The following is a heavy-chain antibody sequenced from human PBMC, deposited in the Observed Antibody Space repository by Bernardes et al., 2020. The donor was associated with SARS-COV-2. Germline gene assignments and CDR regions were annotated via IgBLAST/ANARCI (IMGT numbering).Heavy chain of an antibody. CDR2: SNGDGSST. CDR3: ARDPDTIYGVSYHGLDV. Sequence: GGSLRLSCAASGFSFSAYWMHWVRQAPGKGLVWVSRSNGDGSSTKYADSVKGRFIMSRDNAKDMLHLQMNSLRAEDTGVYFCARDPDTIYGVSYHGLDVWGPGTTVTVSS. J-gene: IGHJ6*02. D-gene: IGHD3-3*01. CDR1: GFSFSAYW. V-gene: IGHV3-74*03.